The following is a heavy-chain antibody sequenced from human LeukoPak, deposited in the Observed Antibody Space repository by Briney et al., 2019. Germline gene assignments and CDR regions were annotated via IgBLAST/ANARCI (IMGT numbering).Heavy chain of an antibody. D-gene: IGHD6-13*01. CDR3: AKAWSSWYFDY. CDR2: ITGSGGFT. J-gene: IGHJ4*02. Sequence: GGSLRLSCAASGFTFSSYAMSWVRQAPGKGLEWVSAITGSGGFTYYAGSVKGRFTISRDTSKNTLCLQMNSLRVEDTAIYYCAKAWSSWYFDYWGQGTLVTVSS. V-gene: IGHV3-23*01. CDR1: GFTFSSYA.